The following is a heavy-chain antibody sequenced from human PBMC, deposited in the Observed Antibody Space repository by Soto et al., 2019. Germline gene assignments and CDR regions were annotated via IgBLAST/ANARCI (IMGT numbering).Heavy chain of an antibody. CDR3: TRENIENSDGLYDAFDI. CDR2: INPRSGGA. J-gene: IGHJ3*02. CDR1: GYTVTDYC. V-gene: IGHV1-2*02. Sequence: ASVKVSCKTSGYTVTDYCTHWVRQAPGQGLEWMGWINPRSGGAYFAQKFQGRVTLTRDTSIGTAYIEGKSLTSDDTAVYFCTRENIENSDGLYDAFDIWGQGTTVTVSS. D-gene: IGHD5-18*01.